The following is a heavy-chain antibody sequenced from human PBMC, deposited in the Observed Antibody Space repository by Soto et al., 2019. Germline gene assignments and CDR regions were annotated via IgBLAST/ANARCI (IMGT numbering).Heavy chain of an antibody. CDR3: ARDAGGDYDNWAFDY. V-gene: IGHV4-4*07. D-gene: IGHD4-17*01. Sequence: SETLSLTCTVSGGSISSYYWSWIRQPAGKGLEWIGRIYTSWSTNYNPSLKSRVTMSVDTAKNQFSLKLSSVTAADTAVYCCARDAGGDYDNWAFDYVGQETLVNVSS. J-gene: IGHJ4*01. CDR1: GGSISSYY. CDR2: IYTSWST.